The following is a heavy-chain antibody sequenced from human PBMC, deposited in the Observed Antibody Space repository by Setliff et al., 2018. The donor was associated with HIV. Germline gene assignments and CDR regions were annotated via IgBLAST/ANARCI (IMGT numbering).Heavy chain of an antibody. D-gene: IGHD7-27*01. J-gene: IGHJ4*02. CDR3: ARQGRPGDFDS. CDR1: GGPLSSSNYY. Sequence: PSETLSLTCTVSGGPLSSSNYYCGWIRQPPGKGLEWIGSIYYSGNTYYNPSLKSRVTISGDTSKKQFSLKLRAVTAADSAVYYCARQGRPGDFDSWGQGTLVTVSS. CDR2: IYYSGNT. V-gene: IGHV4-39*01.